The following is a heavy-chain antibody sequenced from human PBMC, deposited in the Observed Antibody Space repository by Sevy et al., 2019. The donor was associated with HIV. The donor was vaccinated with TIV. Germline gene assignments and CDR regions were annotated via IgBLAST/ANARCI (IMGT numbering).Heavy chain of an antibody. D-gene: IGHD2-2*01. CDR2: IKRDGSEK. Sequence: GGSLRLSYIASGFTYNNYWMSWVRQAPGKGLEWVANIKRDGSEKYYVASVKGRFTISRDNAKNSLYLQMNSLRAEDTAVYYCARDCSSATCLWGLDVWGQGTTVTVSS. CDR3: ARDCSSATCLWGLDV. CDR1: GFTYNNYW. V-gene: IGHV3-7*03. J-gene: IGHJ6*02.